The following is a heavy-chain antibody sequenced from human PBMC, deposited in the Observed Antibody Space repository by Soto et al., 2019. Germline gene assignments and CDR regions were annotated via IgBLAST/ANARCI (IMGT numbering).Heavy chain of an antibody. V-gene: IGHV4-39*01. D-gene: IGHD6-13*01. CDR1: VGSIISISYY. Sequence: PSETRSLSCTFSVGSIISISYYWCWIRQPPGKGLEWIGSIYYSGSTYYNPSLKSRVTISVDTSKNQFSLKLSSVTAADTAVYYCARQGQQLDYWGQGTLVTVSS. CDR2: IYYSGST. CDR3: ARQGQQLDY. J-gene: IGHJ4*02.